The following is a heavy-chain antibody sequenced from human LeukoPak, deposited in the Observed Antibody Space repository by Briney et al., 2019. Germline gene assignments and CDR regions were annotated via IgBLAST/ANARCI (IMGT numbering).Heavy chain of an antibody. J-gene: IGHJ3*02. D-gene: IGHD1-26*01. CDR3: ARARSGGYSHAFDI. V-gene: IGHV1-8*01. CDR2: MNPNSGNT. Sequence: ASVKVSCKASGYTFTSYDINWVRQATGQGLEWMGWMNPNSGNTGYAQKFQGRVTMTRNTSISTAYMELSSLRSEDTAVYYCARARSGGYSHAFDIWGQGTMVTVSS. CDR1: GYTFTSYD.